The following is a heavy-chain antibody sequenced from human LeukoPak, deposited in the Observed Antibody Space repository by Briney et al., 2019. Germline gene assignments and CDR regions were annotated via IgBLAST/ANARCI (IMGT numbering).Heavy chain of an antibody. J-gene: IGHJ5*02. D-gene: IGHD6-13*01. CDR1: GGSFSGYY. CDR3: ANAYSSSWYWFDP. CDR2: INHSGST. Sequence: SETLSLTCAVYGGSFSGYYWSWIRQPPGKGLEWIGEINHSGSTNYNPSLKSRVTISVDTSKNQFSLKLSSVTAADTAVYYCANAYSSSWYWFDPWGQGTLVTVSS. V-gene: IGHV4-34*01.